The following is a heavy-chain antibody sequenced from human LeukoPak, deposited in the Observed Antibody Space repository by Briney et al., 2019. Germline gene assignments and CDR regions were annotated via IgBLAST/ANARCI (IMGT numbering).Heavy chain of an antibody. CDR3: ARDWNTRGYSYAPSNWFDP. D-gene: IGHD5-18*01. Sequence: ASVKVSCEASGGTFSSYAISWVRQAPGQGLEWMGGIIPIFGTANYAQKFQGRVTITADESTSTAYMELSSLRSEDTAVYYCARDWNTRGYSYAPSNWFDPWGQGTLVTVSS. V-gene: IGHV1-69*13. J-gene: IGHJ5*02. CDR2: IIPIFGTA. CDR1: GGTFSSYA.